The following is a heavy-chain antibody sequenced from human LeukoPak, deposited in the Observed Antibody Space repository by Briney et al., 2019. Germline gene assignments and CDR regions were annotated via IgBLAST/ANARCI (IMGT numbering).Heavy chain of an antibody. V-gene: IGHV4-59*12. Sequence: SETLSLTCTVSGGSISSYYWSWIRQPPGKGLEWIGCIYYSGSTNYNPSLKSRVTISVDTSKNQFSLKLSSVTAADTAVYYCARTLPDYDFWSGYYDYWGQGTLVTVSS. CDR2: IYYSGST. CDR3: ARTLPDYDFWSGYYDY. D-gene: IGHD3-3*01. J-gene: IGHJ4*02. CDR1: GGSISSYY.